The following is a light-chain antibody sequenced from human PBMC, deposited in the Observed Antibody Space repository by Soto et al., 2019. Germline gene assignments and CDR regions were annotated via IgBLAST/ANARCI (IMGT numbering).Light chain of an antibody. V-gene: IGKV3-20*01. J-gene: IGKJ1*01. CDR2: GAS. CDR3: QQYGSSPWT. CDR1: QSVSSSY. Sequence: EIVLTQSPGTLSLSPGVRATLSCRASQSVSSSYLAWYQQKPGHAPRPLIYGASSRAIGIPARFSGSGSGTDFTLTISSLEPEDFAVYYCQQYGSSPWTFGQGTKVEIK.